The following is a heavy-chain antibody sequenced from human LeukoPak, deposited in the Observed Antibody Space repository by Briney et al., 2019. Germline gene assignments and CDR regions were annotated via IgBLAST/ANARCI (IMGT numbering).Heavy chain of an antibody. D-gene: IGHD5-12*01. CDR1: GFTFSDHY. CDR3: ARDLAYSGTFYLDY. J-gene: IGHJ4*02. CDR2: IRNKAKSHTT. Sequence: GGSLRLSCAASGFTFSDHYRDWVRQAPGEGVEWVGRIRNKAKSHTTEYAASVKGRFTITRDDSENSLYLQMSSPKTQHTAVYYCARDLAYSGTFYLDYWGQGTLVTVSS. V-gene: IGHV3-72*01.